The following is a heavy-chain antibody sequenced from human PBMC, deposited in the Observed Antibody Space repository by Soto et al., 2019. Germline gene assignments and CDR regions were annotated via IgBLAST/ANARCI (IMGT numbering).Heavy chain of an antibody. CDR2: ISYDGSNK. D-gene: IGHD6-19*01. Sequence: PGGSLRLSCAASGFTFSSYGMHWVRQAPGEGLEWVAVISYDGSNKYYADSVKGRFTISRDNSKNTLYLQMNSLRAEDTAVYYCAKDWGGQWLVEDNWFDPWGQGTLVTVSS. V-gene: IGHV3-30*18. J-gene: IGHJ5*02. CDR3: AKDWGGQWLVEDNWFDP. CDR1: GFTFSSYG.